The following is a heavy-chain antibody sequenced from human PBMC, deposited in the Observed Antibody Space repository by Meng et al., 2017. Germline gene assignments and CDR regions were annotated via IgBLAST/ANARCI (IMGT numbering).Heavy chain of an antibody. CDR3: AKADLRGYMLRFDY. Sequence: VQQEESWGGLVEPGGSLRLSCAASGFTFSSYAMSWVRQAPGKGLEWVSAISGSGGSTYYADSVKGRFTISRDNSKNTLYLQMNSLRAEDTAVYYCAKADLRGYMLRFDYWGQGTLVTVSS. CDR2: ISGSGGST. J-gene: IGHJ4*02. CDR1: GFTFSSYA. D-gene: IGHD3-16*01. V-gene: IGHV3-23*04.